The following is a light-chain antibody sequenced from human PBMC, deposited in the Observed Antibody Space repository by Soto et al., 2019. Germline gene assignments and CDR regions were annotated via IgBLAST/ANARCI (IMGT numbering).Light chain of an antibody. J-gene: IGKJ3*01. CDR3: MQAAQWPRT. CDR1: QSLVSSDGNTY. Sequence: DVVMTQSPLSLPVTLGQPASNSCRSSQSLVSSDGNTYLNWFHQRPGQSPRRLIYKVSNRDSGVPDRFSGSGSGTEFTLTISRVEAEDAGVYYCMQAAQWPRTFGPG. V-gene: IGKV2-30*01. CDR2: KVS.